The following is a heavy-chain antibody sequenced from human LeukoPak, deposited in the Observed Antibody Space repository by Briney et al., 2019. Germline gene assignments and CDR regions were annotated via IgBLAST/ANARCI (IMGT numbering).Heavy chain of an antibody. Sequence: ASVKVSCKASGYTFTSYDINWVRQATGQGLEWMGWMNPNSGNTGYAQKFQGRVTMTRNTSISTAYMELSSLRSEDTAVYYCARASVIVVVPAANQVHYYYGMDVWGQGTTVTVSS. CDR1: GYTFTSYD. J-gene: IGHJ6*02. CDR2: MNPNSGNT. CDR3: ARASVIVVVPAANQVHYYYGMDV. D-gene: IGHD2-2*01. V-gene: IGHV1-8*01.